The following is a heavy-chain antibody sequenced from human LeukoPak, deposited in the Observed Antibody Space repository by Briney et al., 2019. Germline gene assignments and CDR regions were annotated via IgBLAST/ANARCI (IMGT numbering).Heavy chain of an antibody. CDR3: AREIDSSGYYPYDAFDI. J-gene: IGHJ3*02. V-gene: IGHV1-46*01. Sequence: ASVKVSCKASGYTFTSYYMHWVRQAPGQGLEWMGIINPSGGSTSYAQKFQGRVTMTRDTSTSTVYMELSSLRSEDTAVYYCAREIDSSGYYPYDAFDIWGQGTMVTVSS. CDR2: INPSGGST. CDR1: GYTFTSYY. D-gene: IGHD3-22*01.